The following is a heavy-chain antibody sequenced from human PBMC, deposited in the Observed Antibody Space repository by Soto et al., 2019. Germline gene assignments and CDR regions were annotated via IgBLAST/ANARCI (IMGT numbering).Heavy chain of an antibody. V-gene: IGHV3-30-3*01. D-gene: IGHD6-13*01. CDR3: ARDFLYSSPGDNYGMDV. CDR1: GFTFSSYA. CDR2: ISHDGDNK. Sequence: SLRLSCAASGFTFSSYAMSWVRQAPGKGLEWVAVISHDGDNKYYADSVKGRFTISRDNSKNTVFLRMNSLRAEDTAVYYCARDFLYSSPGDNYGMDVWGRGTTVTVSS. J-gene: IGHJ6*02.